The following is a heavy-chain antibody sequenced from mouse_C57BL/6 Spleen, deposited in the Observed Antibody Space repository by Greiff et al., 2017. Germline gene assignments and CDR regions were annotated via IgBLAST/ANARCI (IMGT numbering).Heavy chain of an antibody. Sequence: EVQLVESGGGLVQPKGSLKLSCAASGFSFNTYAMNWVRQAPGKGLEWVARIRSKSNNYATYYADSVKDRFTISRDDSESMLYLQMKNLKTEDTAMYYCVRQGLTGTSYYAMDYWGQGTSVTVSS. CDR2: IRSKSNNYAT. V-gene: IGHV10-1*01. CDR1: GFSFNTYA. CDR3: VRQGLTGTSYYAMDY. J-gene: IGHJ4*01. D-gene: IGHD4-1*01.